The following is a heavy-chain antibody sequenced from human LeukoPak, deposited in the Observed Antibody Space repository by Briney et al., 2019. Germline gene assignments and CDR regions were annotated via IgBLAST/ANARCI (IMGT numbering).Heavy chain of an antibody. V-gene: IGHV3-30*02. J-gene: IGHJ4*02. CDR3: AEWELLPTADY. Sequence: GGSLRLSCAASGFTFRNYGIHWVRQAPGKGLEWVAFILYDGSKTYYADSVKGRFTISGDNSKNTLYLQMNSLRDDDTALYYCAEWELLPTADYWGQGTLVTVSS. D-gene: IGHD1-26*01. CDR1: GFTFRNYG. CDR2: ILYDGSKT.